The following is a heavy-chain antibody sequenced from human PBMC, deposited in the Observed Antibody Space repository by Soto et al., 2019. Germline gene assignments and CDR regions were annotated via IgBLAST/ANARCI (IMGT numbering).Heavy chain of an antibody. CDR1: GFTFSNYW. V-gene: IGHV3-7*01. J-gene: IGHJ4*02. CDR2: TKQDGSAK. CDR3: ATWLKTSGWYVLLEGSFDY. D-gene: IGHD6-19*01. Sequence: EVQLVESGGGLGQPGGSLRLSCAASGFTFSNYWMSWVRQAPGKGLEWVANTKQDGSAKHYVDSVKGRFTSSRDNAKNSRFLQMNSLRADDTDVYYCATWLKTSGWYVLLEGSFDYWGQGTLVTVSS.